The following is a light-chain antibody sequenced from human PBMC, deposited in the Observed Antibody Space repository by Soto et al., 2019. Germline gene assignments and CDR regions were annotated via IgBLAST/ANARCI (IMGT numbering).Light chain of an antibody. CDR2: EVS. CDR3: SSYAGSNNWV. J-gene: IGLJ3*02. V-gene: IGLV2-8*01. Sequence: QSVLTQPPSASGSPGQSVTISCTGTSSDVVGYNYVSWYQQYPGKAPKLIIYEVSKRPSGVPDRFSGSKSGNTASLTVSGIQAEDEADYYCSSYAGSNNWVFGGGTKLTV. CDR1: SSDVVGYNY.